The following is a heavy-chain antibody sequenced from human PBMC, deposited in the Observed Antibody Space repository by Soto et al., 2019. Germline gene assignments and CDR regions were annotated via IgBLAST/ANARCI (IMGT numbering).Heavy chain of an antibody. CDR1: GFTFGDYA. Sequence: GGSLRLSCTASGFTFGDYAMSWFRQAPGKGLEWVGFIRSKAYGGTTEYAASVKGRFTISRDDSKSIAYLQMNSLKTEDTAVYYCTRKDPLLWFGEFLRPPFDYWGQGTLVTVSS. CDR2: IRSKAYGGTT. J-gene: IGHJ4*02. V-gene: IGHV3-49*03. CDR3: TRKDPLLWFGEFLRPPFDY. D-gene: IGHD3-10*01.